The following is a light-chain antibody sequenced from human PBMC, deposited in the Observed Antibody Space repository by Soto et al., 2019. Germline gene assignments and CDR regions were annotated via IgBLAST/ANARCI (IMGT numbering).Light chain of an antibody. CDR2: GAS. J-gene: IGKJ5*01. CDR1: QSVSSN. CDR3: QQYNNWLLLT. Sequence: EIVMTQSPATLSVSPGERATLSCRASQSVSSNLAWYQQKPGQAPRLLIYGASTRATGIPARFSGSGSGTEFTLTISSLQSEDFAVYYCQQYNNWLLLTFGQATRLEIK. V-gene: IGKV3-15*01.